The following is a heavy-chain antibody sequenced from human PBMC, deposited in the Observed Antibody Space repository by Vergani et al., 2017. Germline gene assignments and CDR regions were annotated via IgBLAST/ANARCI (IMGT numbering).Heavy chain of an antibody. D-gene: IGHD2-21*01. Sequence: VQLVESGGGVVQPGRSLRLSCAASGFTFSSNYMSWVRQAPGKGLEWVSVIYSGGSTYYADSVKGRFTISRDNSKNTLYLQMNSLRAEDTAVYYCARDLASYCGGDCHSPDVWGKGTTVTVSS. CDR2: IYSGGST. CDR3: ARDLASYCGGDCHSPDV. CDR1: GFTFSSNY. J-gene: IGHJ6*04. V-gene: IGHV3-66*01.